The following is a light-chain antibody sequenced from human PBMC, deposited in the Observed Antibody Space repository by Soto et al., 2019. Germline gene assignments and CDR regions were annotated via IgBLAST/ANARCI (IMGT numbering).Light chain of an antibody. V-gene: IGKV1-27*01. J-gene: IGKJ4*01. Sequence: EIQMTQSPASLSASVGDRVTITCRASQGISDRLAWYQQKPGRVPHLLIYAASILQSGVPSRFSDSGSGTEFTLSISSLQPEDVATYYCQKYNNVPLTFGGGTRVEIK. CDR1: QGISDR. CDR2: AAS. CDR3: QKYNNVPLT.